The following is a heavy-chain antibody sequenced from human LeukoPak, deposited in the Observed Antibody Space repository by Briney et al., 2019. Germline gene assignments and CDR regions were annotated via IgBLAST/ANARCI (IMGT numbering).Heavy chain of an antibody. CDR1: GDSISRSDSY. D-gene: IGHD3-22*01. V-gene: IGHV4-39*01. Sequence: SETLSLTCSVSGDSISRSDSYWDWIRQPPGKGLQWIGTIYYSGRTYYSPSLKSRVTMSVDTSNNQFSLNLRSVIAADTAVYYCARRRYYDGSGYLEWGQGTLLSVSS. J-gene: IGHJ1*01. CDR3: ARRRYYDGSGYLE. CDR2: IYYSGRT.